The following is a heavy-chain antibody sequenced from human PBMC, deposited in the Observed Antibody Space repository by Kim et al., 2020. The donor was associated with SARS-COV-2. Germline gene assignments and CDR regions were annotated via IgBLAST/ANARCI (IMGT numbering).Heavy chain of an antibody. J-gene: IGHJ5*02. CDR1: GASISTSY. CDR3: ANQGGAVAPYTGFDP. CDR2: IDNSGKA. V-gene: IGHV4-59*13. D-gene: IGHD6-19*01. Sequence: SETLSLTCAVSGASISTSYWGWIRQPPGQGLEWIGYIDNSGKAKISPSLMGRVALSRDTSKNYLSLSLTSVTTADAAVYYCANQGGAVAPYTGFDPWGQG.